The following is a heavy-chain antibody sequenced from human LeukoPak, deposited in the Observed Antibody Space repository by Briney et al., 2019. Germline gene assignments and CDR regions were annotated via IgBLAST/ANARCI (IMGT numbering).Heavy chain of an antibody. Sequence: GGSLRLSCAASGFTFSNAWMSWVRQAPGRGLEWVGRTKSKIDGETTDYAARVKGRFTISRDDSVNPLYMQMNSLKTEDTAVYYCTPSVTTEGLFYYWGQGTLVTVSS. J-gene: IGHJ4*02. CDR1: GFTFSNAW. CDR3: TPSVTTEGLFYY. CDR2: TKSKIDGETT. D-gene: IGHD4-17*01. V-gene: IGHV3-15*01.